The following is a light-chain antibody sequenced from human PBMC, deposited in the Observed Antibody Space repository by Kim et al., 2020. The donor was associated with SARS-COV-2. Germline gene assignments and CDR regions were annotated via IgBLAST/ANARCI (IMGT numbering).Light chain of an antibody. V-gene: IGLV3-21*04. Sequence: APGKTARLTCGGNNIGSKRVHLYQQKPGQAPVLVIYYDSDRPSGIPERFSGSNSGNTATLTISRVEAGDEADYYCQVWDSSSDGVFGGGTQLTVL. CDR2: YDS. J-gene: IGLJ3*02. CDR3: QVWDSSSDGV. CDR1: NIGSKR.